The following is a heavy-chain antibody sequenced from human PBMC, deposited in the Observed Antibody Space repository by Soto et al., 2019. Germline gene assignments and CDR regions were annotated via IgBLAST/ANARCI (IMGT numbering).Heavy chain of an antibody. Sequence: ASVKVSCKASGYTFTNYGITWVRQAPGQGLEWMGWISAHNGDTHYAQKFQGRVTLTTDTPTTTAYMEVRSLRSDDTAVYYCAREATIFAVAPSEVDYWGQGTLVTVSS. V-gene: IGHV1-18*01. CDR3: AREATIFAVAPSEVDY. J-gene: IGHJ4*02. D-gene: IGHD3-3*01. CDR1: GYTFTNYG. CDR2: ISAHNGDT.